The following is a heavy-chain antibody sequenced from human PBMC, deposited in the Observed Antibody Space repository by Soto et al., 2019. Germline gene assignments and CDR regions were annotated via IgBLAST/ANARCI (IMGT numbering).Heavy chain of an antibody. D-gene: IGHD4-17*01. V-gene: IGHV3-23*01. CDR2: ISGSGGST. J-gene: IGHJ4*02. Sequence: GGSMRLSCAAAGFTFSSYAMSWVSQAPGKGLEWVSAISGSGGSTYYADSVKGRFTISRDNSKNTLYLQMNSLRAEDTAVYYCAKVELDYGDFGNPIPYWGQGTLVTVSS. CDR3: AKVELDYGDFGNPIPY. CDR1: GFTFSSYA.